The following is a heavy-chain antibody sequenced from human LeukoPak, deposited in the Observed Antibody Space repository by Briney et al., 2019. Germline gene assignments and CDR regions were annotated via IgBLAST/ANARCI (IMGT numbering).Heavy chain of an antibody. CDR2: IYYSGST. J-gene: IGHJ4*02. Sequence: SETLSLTCTVSGGSVSSGSYYWSWIRQPPGKGLEWIGYIYYSGSTNYNPSLKSRVTISVDTSKNQFSLKLSSVTAADTAVYYCARDALGGYFDYWGQGTLVTVSS. CDR1: GGSVSSGSYY. V-gene: IGHV4-61*01. CDR3: ARDALGGYFDY. D-gene: IGHD3-16*01.